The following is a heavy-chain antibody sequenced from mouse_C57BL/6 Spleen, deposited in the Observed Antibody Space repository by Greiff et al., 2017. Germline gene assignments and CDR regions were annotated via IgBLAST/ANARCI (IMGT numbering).Heavy chain of an antibody. D-gene: IGHD2-4*01. CDR3: ALDYAYAMDY. CDR2: IYPGDGDT. J-gene: IGHJ4*01. V-gene: IGHV1-80*01. Sequence: QVQLQQSGAELVKPGASVKISCKASGYAFSSYWMHWVQQRPGKGLEWIGQIYPGDGDTNYNGKFKGKATLTADKSSSTAYMQLSSLTSEDSAVYFCALDYAYAMDYWGQGTSVTVSS. CDR1: GYAFSSYW.